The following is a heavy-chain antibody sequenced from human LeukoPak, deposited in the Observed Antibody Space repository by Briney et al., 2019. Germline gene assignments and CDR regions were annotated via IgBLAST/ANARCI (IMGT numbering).Heavy chain of an antibody. Sequence: GESLKISCKGSVSSFTIYWIGWVRQMPGKGLEWMGIIYPGDSDTRYSPSFQGQVTISADKSISTAYLQWSSLRASDTAMYYCARHVLWGATNSGSNGMDVWGQGTTVTVSS. D-gene: IGHD3-16*01. CDR2: IYPGDSDT. CDR1: VSSFTIYW. CDR3: ARHVLWGATNSGSNGMDV. J-gene: IGHJ6*02. V-gene: IGHV5-51*01.